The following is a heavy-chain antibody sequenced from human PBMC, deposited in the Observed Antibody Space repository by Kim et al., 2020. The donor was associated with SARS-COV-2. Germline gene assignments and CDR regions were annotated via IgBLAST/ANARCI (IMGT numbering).Heavy chain of an antibody. CDR1: GYTLTELS. D-gene: IGHD3-22*01. CDR2: FDPEDGET. V-gene: IGHV1-24*01. J-gene: IGHJ4*02. Sequence: ASVKVSCKVSGYTLTELSMHWVRQAPGKGLEWMGGFDPEDGETIYAQKFQGRVTMTEDTSTDTAYMELSSLRSEDTAVYYCATDLTYYYDSSGYYGVYWGQGTLVTVSS. CDR3: ATDLTYYYDSSGYYGVY.